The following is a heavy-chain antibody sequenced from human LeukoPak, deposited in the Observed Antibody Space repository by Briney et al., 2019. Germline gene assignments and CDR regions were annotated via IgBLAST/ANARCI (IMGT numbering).Heavy chain of an antibody. Sequence: ASVKVSCKASGYTFTGYYMHWVRQAPGQGLEWMGIINPSGGSTSYAQKFQGRVTMTRDMSTSTVYMELSSLRSEDTAVYYCARGDYDYYYYMDVWGKGTTVTVSS. CDR3: ARGDYDYYYYMDV. J-gene: IGHJ6*03. CDR1: GYTFTGYY. V-gene: IGHV1-46*01. CDR2: INPSGGST. D-gene: IGHD2-21*02.